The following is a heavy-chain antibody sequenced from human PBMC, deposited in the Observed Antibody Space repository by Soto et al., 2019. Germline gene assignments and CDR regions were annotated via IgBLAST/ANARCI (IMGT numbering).Heavy chain of an antibody. Sequence: SETLSLTCTVSGGSISSSSYYWGWIRQPPGKGLEWIGSIYYSGSTYYNPSLKSRVTISVDTSKNQFSLKLSSVTAADTAVYYCARHGGKGIVVPLYYWGQGTLVTVSS. D-gene: IGHD2-2*01. J-gene: IGHJ4*02. V-gene: IGHV4-39*01. CDR1: GGSISSSSYY. CDR3: ARHGGKGIVVPLYY. CDR2: IYYSGST.